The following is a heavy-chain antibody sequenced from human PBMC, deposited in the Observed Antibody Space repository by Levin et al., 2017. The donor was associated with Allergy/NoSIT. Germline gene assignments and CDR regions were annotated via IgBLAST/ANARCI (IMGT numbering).Heavy chain of an antibody. Sequence: GESLKISCAGSGFIVSNYFMSWVRQAPGKGLEWVSIIYSRGNAFYADSVKGRFTVSRDESQNTLFLQMNSLRVEDTATYYCARDTQHWGQGTRVTVSS. J-gene: IGHJ1*01. CDR2: IYSRGNA. CDR1: GFIVSNYF. CDR3: ARDTQH. V-gene: IGHV3-66*01.